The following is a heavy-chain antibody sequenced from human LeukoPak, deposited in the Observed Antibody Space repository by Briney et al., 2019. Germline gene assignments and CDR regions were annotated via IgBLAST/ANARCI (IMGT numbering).Heavy chain of an antibody. J-gene: IGHJ4*02. V-gene: IGHV3-48*04. CDR3: ARGSLHSAYGFDY. Sequence: GGSLRLSCAASGFTFSNAWMNWVRQAPGKGLEWVSHSSSSGSTIYYAGSVKGRFTIARDNAKNSVYLQMNSLRAEDTAVYYCARGSLHSAYGFDYWGQGTLVTVSS. D-gene: IGHD5-12*01. CDR1: GFTFSNAW. CDR2: SSSSGSTI.